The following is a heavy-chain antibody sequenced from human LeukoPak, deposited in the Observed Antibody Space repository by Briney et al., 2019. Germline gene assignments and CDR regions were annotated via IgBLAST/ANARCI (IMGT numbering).Heavy chain of an antibody. D-gene: IGHD3-10*01. Sequence: PSETLSLTCTVSGGSISSYYRSWIRQPPGKGLEWIGYIYYSGSTNYNPSLKSRVTISVDTSKNQFSLKLSSVTAADTAVYYCATQVGSGSSTNYYYYYGMDVWGQGTTVTVSS. CDR1: GGSISSYY. CDR2: IYYSGST. V-gene: IGHV4-59*08. CDR3: ATQVGSGSSTNYYYYYGMDV. J-gene: IGHJ6*02.